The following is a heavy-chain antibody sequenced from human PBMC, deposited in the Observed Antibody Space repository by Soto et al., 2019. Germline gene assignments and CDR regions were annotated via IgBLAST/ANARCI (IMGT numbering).Heavy chain of an antibody. CDR1: GGSISSGGYY. D-gene: IGHD3-10*01. CDR2: IYYIGST. J-gene: IGHJ3*02. Sequence: SETLSLTCTVSGGSISSGGYYWSWIRQHPGKGLEWIGYIYYIGSTYYNPSLKSRVSIPVDTSKNQFYLKLSSVTAADTAVYYCARFYMVRGVMGAFDTWGQGTMVTVSS. V-gene: IGHV4-31*03. CDR3: ARFYMVRGVMGAFDT.